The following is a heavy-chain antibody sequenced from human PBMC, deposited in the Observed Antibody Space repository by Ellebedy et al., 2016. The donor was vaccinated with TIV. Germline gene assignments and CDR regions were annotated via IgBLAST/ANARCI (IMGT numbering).Heavy chain of an antibody. V-gene: IGHV3-20*04. D-gene: IGHD4-23*01. CDR2: INWNGGST. J-gene: IGHJ4*02. CDR3: TKDSGWEHEY. Sequence: GESLKISCAASGFTFSSYAMSWVRQAPGKGLEWVSGINWNGGSTGYADSVKGRFTISRDNAKNSLYLQMNSLRAEDTAVYYCTKDSGWEHEYWGQGTLVTVSS. CDR1: GFTFSSYA.